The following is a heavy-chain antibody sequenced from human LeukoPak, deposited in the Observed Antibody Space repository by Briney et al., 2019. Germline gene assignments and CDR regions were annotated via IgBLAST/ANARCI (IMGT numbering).Heavy chain of an antibody. CDR3: AKDIGVRKYYYCYYMDV. V-gene: IGHV3-9*01. J-gene: IGHJ6*03. Sequence: PGGSLRLSCAASGFTFDDHAFHWVRQVPGKGLEWVSGISWNGGAIGYADSVKGRFTISRDNAKNSLFLQMNSLRPEDTAVYYCAKDIGVRKYYYCYYMDVWGKGTTVTVSS. CDR2: ISWNGGAI. CDR1: GFTFDDHA. D-gene: IGHD3-3*01.